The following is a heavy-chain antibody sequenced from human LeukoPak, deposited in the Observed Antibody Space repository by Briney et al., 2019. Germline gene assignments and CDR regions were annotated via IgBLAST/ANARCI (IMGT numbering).Heavy chain of an antibody. V-gene: IGHV1-2*02. CDR1: GYTFTGYY. J-gene: IGHJ5*02. CDR3: ARDLPLGVPAAEGNWFDP. CDR2: INPNSGGT. Sequence: ASVKVSCKAPGYTFTGYYMHWVRQAPGQGLEWMGWINPNSGGTNYAQKFQGRVTMTRDTSISTAYMELSRLRSDDTAVYYCARDLPLGVPAAEGNWFDPWGQGTLVTVSS. D-gene: IGHD2-2*01.